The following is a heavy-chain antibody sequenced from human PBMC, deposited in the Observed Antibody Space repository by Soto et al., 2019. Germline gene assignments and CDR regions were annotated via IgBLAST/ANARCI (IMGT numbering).Heavy chain of an antibody. CDR2: ISYSGTT. D-gene: IGHD5-18*01. CDR3: ARGRGYSYGLDP. V-gene: IGHV4-30-4*01. CDR1: GGSISSGGYS. Sequence: SETLSLTCTVSGGSISSGGYSWSWIRQPPGEGLEWIGFISYSGTTSYSPSLKSRVAISLDTSKNQFSLSLSSVTAADTAVYYCARGRGYSYGLDPWGQGTLVTVSS. J-gene: IGHJ5*02.